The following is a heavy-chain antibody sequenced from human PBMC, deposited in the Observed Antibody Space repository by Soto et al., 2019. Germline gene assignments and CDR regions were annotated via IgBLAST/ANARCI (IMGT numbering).Heavy chain of an antibody. CDR1: GYTFTGYY. CDR2: INPNSGGT. D-gene: IGHD4-4*01. Sequence: ASVKVSCKASGYTFTGYYMHWVRQAPGQGLEWMGWINPNSGGTNYAQKFQGRVTMTRDTSISTAYMELSRLRSDDTAVYYCATSPVNYWTPEYYFDYWGQGTLVTVYS. CDR3: ATSPVNYWTPEYYFDY. J-gene: IGHJ4*02. V-gene: IGHV1-2*02.